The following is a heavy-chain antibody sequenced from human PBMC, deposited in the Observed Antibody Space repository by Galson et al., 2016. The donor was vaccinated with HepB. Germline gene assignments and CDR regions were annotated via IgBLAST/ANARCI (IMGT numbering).Heavy chain of an antibody. V-gene: IGHV4-59*01. Sequence: ETLSLTCTVSGGSISSYFWNWIRRPPGKGLEWIGNIYYSGAISYNPSLKSRVTISVDTSKNQFSLKLRSVTTADTAVYYCARGVRTSSSHRGGAFDIWGQGSMVTVSS. CDR2: IYYSGAI. CDR1: GGSISSYF. D-gene: IGHD2-15*01. CDR3: ARGVRTSSSHRGGAFDI. J-gene: IGHJ3*02.